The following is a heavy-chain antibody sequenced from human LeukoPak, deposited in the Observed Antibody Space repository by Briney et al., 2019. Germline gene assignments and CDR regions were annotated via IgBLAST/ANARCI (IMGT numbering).Heavy chain of an antibody. J-gene: IGHJ6*02. Sequence: SETLSLTCTVSAGSISSYYWSWIRQPAGKGLEWIGRIYTSGSTNYNPSLTSRVTMSVGTSKNQFSLKLSSATAADTAVYYCARGCSGGSCYPDYYYYGMDVWGQGTTVTVSS. D-gene: IGHD2-15*01. CDR2: IYTSGST. CDR1: AGSISSYY. V-gene: IGHV4-4*07. CDR3: ARGCSGGSCYPDYYYYGMDV.